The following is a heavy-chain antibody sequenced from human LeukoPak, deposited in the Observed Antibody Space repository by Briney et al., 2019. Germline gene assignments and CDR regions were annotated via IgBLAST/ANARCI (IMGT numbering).Heavy chain of an antibody. J-gene: IGHJ4*02. CDR1: GGTFSSYA. D-gene: IGHD3-16*01. V-gene: IGHV1-69*13. CDR3: ARGRGEYYFDY. CDR2: IIPIFGTA. Sequence: ASVKVSCKASGGTFSSYAISWVRQTPGQGLEWMGGIIPIFGTANYAQKFQGRVTITADESTSTAYMELSSLRSEDTAVYYCARGRGEYYFDYWGQGTLVTVSS.